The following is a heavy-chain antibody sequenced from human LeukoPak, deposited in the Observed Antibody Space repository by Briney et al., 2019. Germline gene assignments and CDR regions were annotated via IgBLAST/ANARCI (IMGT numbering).Heavy chain of an antibody. V-gene: IGHV4-34*01. Sequence: SETLSLTCAVYGGSFSGYYWRWIRQAPGKGLEWIGEINHSGSTNYNPSLKSRVTISVDTHKNQFSLKLSSVTAADTAVYYCARGSVRYCSSTSCRNWFDPWGQGTLVTVSS. CDR3: ARGSVRYCSSTSCRNWFDP. J-gene: IGHJ5*02. CDR1: GGSFSGYY. D-gene: IGHD2-2*01. CDR2: INHSGST.